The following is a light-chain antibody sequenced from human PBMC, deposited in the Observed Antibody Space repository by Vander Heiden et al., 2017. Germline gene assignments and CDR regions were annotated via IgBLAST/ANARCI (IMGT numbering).Light chain of an antibody. Sequence: DIVMTQSPDSLAVSLGERATINCKSSQSVLYRFNNKNYLPWYHQKPGPPPQLLIFWASTRESGVPDRFSGSGSGTDFTLTISSLQAEDVAVYYCQQYYSTPPPTFGQGTRLEIK. CDR2: WAS. CDR1: QSVLYRFNNKNY. V-gene: IGKV4-1*01. CDR3: QQYYSTPPPT. J-gene: IGKJ5*01.